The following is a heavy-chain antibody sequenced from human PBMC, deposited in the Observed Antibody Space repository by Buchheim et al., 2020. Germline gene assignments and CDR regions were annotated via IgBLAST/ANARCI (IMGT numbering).Heavy chain of an antibody. CDR3: ASIPYYYGSGSYYVDY. D-gene: IGHD3-10*01. CDR2: INHSGST. CDR1: GGSFSGYY. Sequence: QVQLQQGGAGLLKPSETLSLTCAVYGGSFSGYYWSWIRQPPGKGLEWIGEINHSGSTNYNPSLKSRVTISVDTSKNQFSLKLSSVTAADTAVYYCASIPYYYGSGSYYVDYWGQGTL. J-gene: IGHJ4*02. V-gene: IGHV4-34*01.